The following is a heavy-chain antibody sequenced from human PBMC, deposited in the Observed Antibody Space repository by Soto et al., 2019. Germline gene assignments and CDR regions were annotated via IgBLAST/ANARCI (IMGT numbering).Heavy chain of an antibody. V-gene: IGHV1-8*01. J-gene: IGHJ4*02. CDR2: MNPNTGNS. CDR1: GYTCTSYD. D-gene: IGHD1-1*01. Sequence: GASVKVSCKASGYTCTSYDIYWVRQATGQGLEWMGWMNPNTGNSAYAQKFQGRVTVTSDTSINTVHMELNSLRSEDTAVYYCARRAETNGWNGFGADKYYFDFWGQGTLVTVSS. CDR3: ARRAETNGWNGFGADKYYFDF.